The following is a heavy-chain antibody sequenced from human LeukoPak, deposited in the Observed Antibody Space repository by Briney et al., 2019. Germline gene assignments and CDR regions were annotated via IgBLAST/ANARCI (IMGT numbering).Heavy chain of an antibody. CDR3: ATSGWNGGGGFDP. Sequence: SETQSLTCDVSGGSFSGYYWSWIRQPPGKGLEWIGEISHSGTTNYNPSLKSRVSMSVGASSTQFSLIMTSVTAADTAVYYCATSGWNGGGGFDPWGQGTLVIVSS. D-gene: IGHD3-16*01. V-gene: IGHV4-34*01. CDR2: ISHSGTT. CDR1: GGSFSGYY. J-gene: IGHJ5*02.